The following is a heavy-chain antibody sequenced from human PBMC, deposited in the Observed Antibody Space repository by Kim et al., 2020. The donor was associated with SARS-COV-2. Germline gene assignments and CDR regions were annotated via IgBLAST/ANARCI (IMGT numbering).Heavy chain of an antibody. V-gene: IGHV3-9*01. Sequence: GGSLRLSCTASGFTFDDYAMHWVRRPPGKGLEWVSGIKRNSGGVGYADSVKGRFTISRDNAKKCLYLEMNSLREEDTAWYYCGKDRKSQDFDSIDDWGRGILVTVSS. D-gene: IGHD3-9*01. CDR3: GKDRKSQDFDSIDD. CDR2: IKRNSGGV. J-gene: IGHJ4*02. CDR1: GFTFDDYA.